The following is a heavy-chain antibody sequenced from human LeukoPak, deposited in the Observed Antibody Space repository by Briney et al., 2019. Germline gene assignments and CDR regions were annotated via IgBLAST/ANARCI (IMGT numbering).Heavy chain of an antibody. J-gene: IGHJ4*02. Sequence: PGGSLRLSCTASGFTFGDYAMSWFRQAPGKGLVWVGFIRSKAYGGTTEYAASVKGRFTISRDDSKSIAYLQMNSLKTEDTAVYYCTRVNPAYCGGDCYADYWGQGTLVTVSS. CDR3: TRVNPAYCGGDCYADY. CDR1: GFTFGDYA. V-gene: IGHV3-49*03. CDR2: IRSKAYGGTT. D-gene: IGHD2-21*02.